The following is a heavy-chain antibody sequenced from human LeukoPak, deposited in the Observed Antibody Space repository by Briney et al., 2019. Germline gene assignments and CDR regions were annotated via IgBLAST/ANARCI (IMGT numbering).Heavy chain of an antibody. CDR1: GFTFSSYS. Sequence: PGGSLRLSCAASGFTFSSYSMNWVRQAPGKGLECVSSISSSSSYIYYADSVKGRFTISRDNAKNSLYLQMNSLRAEDTAVYYCARSEAVADPYFDYWGQGTLVTVSS. CDR2: ISSSSSYI. D-gene: IGHD6-19*01. V-gene: IGHV3-21*01. CDR3: ARSEAVADPYFDY. J-gene: IGHJ4*02.